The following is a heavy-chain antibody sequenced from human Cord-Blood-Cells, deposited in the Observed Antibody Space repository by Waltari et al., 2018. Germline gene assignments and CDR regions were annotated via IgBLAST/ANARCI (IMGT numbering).Heavy chain of an antibody. Sequence: QVQLQQWGAGLLQPSETLSLTCAAYGGSFRGSYSTWIHQPPGKGLEWIGKINHSGSTNYNPSLKSRVTRSVDTSKNQLSLKLSSVTAADTAVYYCARDISVGGTASDYWGQGTLVTVSS. CDR2: INHSGST. J-gene: IGHJ4*02. CDR3: ARDISVGGTASDY. D-gene: IGHD2-15*01. V-gene: IGHV4-34*01. CDR1: GGSFRGSY.